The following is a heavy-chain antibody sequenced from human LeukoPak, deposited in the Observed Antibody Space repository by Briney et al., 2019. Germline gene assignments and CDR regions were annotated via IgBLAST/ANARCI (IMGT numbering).Heavy chain of an antibody. D-gene: IGHD3-10*01. Sequence: PGGSLRLSCAASGFTFSSYWMSWVRQAPGKGLEWVANIKQDGSEKYYVDSVKGRFTISRDNAKNSLYLQMNSLRAEDTAVYYCARDFTMVRGGFDYWGQGTLVTVSS. V-gene: IGHV3-7*03. CDR1: GFTFSSYW. CDR2: IKQDGSEK. J-gene: IGHJ4*02. CDR3: ARDFTMVRGGFDY.